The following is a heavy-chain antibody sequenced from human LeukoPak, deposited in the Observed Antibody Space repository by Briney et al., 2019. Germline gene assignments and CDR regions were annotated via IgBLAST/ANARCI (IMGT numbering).Heavy chain of an antibody. J-gene: IGHJ4*02. Sequence: PGGSLRLSCAASGFTFSSYSMNWVRQAPGKGLEWVSSISSSSSYIYYADSVKGRFTISRDNAKNSLYLQMNSLSAEDTAVYYCAREIRGYYGSSGDYWGQGTLVTVSS. CDR2: ISSSSSYI. V-gene: IGHV3-21*01. CDR3: AREIRGYYGSSGDY. CDR1: GFTFSSYS. D-gene: IGHD3-10*01.